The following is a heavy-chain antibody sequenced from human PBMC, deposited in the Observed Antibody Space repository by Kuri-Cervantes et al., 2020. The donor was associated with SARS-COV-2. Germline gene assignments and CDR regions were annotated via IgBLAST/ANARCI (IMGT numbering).Heavy chain of an antibody. CDR1: GGTSSSYA. CDR2: TIPIFGTA. Sequence: SVKVSCKASGGTSSSYAISWVRQAPGQGLEWMGGTIPIFGTANYAQKFQGRVTITADESTSTAYMELSSLRSDDTAVYYCARDHLVDTAMVFDPWGQGTLVTVSS. J-gene: IGHJ5*02. D-gene: IGHD5-18*01. V-gene: IGHV1-69*13. CDR3: ARDHLVDTAMVFDP.